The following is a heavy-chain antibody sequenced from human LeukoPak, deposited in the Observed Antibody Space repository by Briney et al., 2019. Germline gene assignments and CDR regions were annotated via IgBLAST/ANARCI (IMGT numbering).Heavy chain of an antibody. D-gene: IGHD3-9*01. CDR1: GGTFSSYA. CDR2: IIPIFGTA. J-gene: IGHJ6*03. CDR3: ARVNRGPYFDWLGPDYYYYMDV. Sequence: SVKVSCKASGGTFSSYAISWVRQAPGQGLEWMGGIIPIFGTANYAQKFQGRVTITADESTSTAYMELSSLRSEDTAVYYCARVNRGPYFDWLGPDYYYYMDVWGKGTTVTVSS. V-gene: IGHV1-69*01.